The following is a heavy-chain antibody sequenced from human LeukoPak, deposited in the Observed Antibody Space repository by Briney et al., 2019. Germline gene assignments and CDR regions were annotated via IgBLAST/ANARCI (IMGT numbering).Heavy chain of an antibody. CDR2: INTGNGNT. CDR1: GYTFTSNA. Sequence: GASVKVSCKASGYTFTSNAMHWVRQAPGQRPEWMGWINTGNGNTKYSQKFQGRVTISRDTSANTAYMEVSSLRSEDTAVYYCARNNAAYYYDSSGYYPWGQGTLVTVSS. J-gene: IGHJ5*02. CDR3: ARNNAAYYYDSSGYYP. D-gene: IGHD3-22*01. V-gene: IGHV1-3*04.